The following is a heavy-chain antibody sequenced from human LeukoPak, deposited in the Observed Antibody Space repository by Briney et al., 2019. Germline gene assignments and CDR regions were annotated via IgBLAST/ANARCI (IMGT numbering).Heavy chain of an antibody. J-gene: IGHJ5*02. Sequence: PGGSLRLSCAASGFTFSSYGMSWVRQAPGKGLEWVSAISGSGGSTYYADSVKGRFTISRDNAKNTLYLQMNSLRVEDTAVYYCARGGVRNWNYDWFDPWGQGTLVTVSS. V-gene: IGHV3-23*01. CDR3: ARGGVRNWNYDWFDP. CDR2: ISGSGGST. CDR1: GFTFSSYG. D-gene: IGHD1-7*01.